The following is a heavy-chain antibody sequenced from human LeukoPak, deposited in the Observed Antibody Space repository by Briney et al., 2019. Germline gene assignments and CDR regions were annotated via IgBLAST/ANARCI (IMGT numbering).Heavy chain of an antibody. J-gene: IGHJ2*01. D-gene: IGHD4-17*01. CDR1: GFTFSSYW. Sequence: GGSLRLSCAASGFTFSSYWMSWVRQAPGKGLEWVANIKQDGSEKYYVDSVKGRFTISRDNAKNSMYLQMNSLRAEDTAVYYCARDWAVTPRYFDLWGRGTLVTVSS. V-gene: IGHV3-7*01. CDR2: IKQDGSEK. CDR3: ARDWAVTPRYFDL.